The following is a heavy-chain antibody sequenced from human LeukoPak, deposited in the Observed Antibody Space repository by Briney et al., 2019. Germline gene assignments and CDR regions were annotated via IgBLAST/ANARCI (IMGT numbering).Heavy chain of an antibody. CDR2: IYYSGST. D-gene: IGHD3-22*01. CDR3: ARADYYDSGGYYRGYFFDY. CDR1: GGSISSSSFY. V-gene: IGHV4-39*07. Sequence: SETLSLTCTVSGGSISSSSFYWGWIRQPPGKGLEWIASIYYSGSTYYNPSLKSRVTISVDTSKNQFSLKLSSVTAADTAVYYCARADYYDSGGYYRGYFFDYWGQGTLVTVSS. J-gene: IGHJ4*02.